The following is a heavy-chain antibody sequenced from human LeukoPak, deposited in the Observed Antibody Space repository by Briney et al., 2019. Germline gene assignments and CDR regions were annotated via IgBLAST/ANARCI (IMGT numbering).Heavy chain of an antibody. V-gene: IGHV4-30-2*01. D-gene: IGHD3-3*01. J-gene: IGHJ4*02. CDR2: IYHSGST. CDR3: ARASQTHDFWSGYYIYYFDY. CDR1: GGSISSGGYY. Sequence: SETLSLTCTASGGSISSGGYYWSWIRQPPGKGLEWIGYIYHSGSTYYNPSLKSRVTISVDRSKNQFSLKLSSVTAADTAVYYCARASQTHDFWSGYYIYYFDYWGQGTLVTVSS.